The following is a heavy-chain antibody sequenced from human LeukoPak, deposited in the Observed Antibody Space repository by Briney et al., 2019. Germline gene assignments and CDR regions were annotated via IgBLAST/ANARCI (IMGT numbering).Heavy chain of an antibody. CDR1: GGSISSNSYY. CDR3: ARRHSGSYQY. CDR2: IYYTGST. J-gene: IGHJ4*02. Sequence: SETLSLTCTVSGGSISSNSYYWGWVRQPPGKGLGWIGSIYYTGSTYYNPSLRSRPTISVDTSKNQFSLKLSSVTAADTAVYYCARRHSGSYQYWGQGTLVTVSS. V-gene: IGHV4-39*01. D-gene: IGHD1-26*01.